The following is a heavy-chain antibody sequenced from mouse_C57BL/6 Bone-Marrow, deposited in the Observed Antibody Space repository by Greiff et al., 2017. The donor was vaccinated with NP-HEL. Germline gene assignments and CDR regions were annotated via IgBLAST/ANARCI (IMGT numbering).Heavy chain of an antibody. D-gene: IGHD2-3*01. CDR2: ISSGGDYI. CDR1: GFTFSSYA. V-gene: IGHV5-9-1*02. Sequence: EVKLMESGEGLVKPGGSLKLSCAASGFTFSSYAMSWVRQTPEKRLEWVAYISSGGDYIYYADTVKGRFTISRDTARNTLYLQMSRLKSEDTAMYYCTRDGYPYYFDYWGQGTTLTVSS. J-gene: IGHJ2*01. CDR3: TRDGYPYYFDY.